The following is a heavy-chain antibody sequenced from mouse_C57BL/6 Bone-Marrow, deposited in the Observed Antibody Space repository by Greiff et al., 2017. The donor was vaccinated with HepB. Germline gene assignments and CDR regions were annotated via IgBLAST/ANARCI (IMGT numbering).Heavy chain of an antibody. V-gene: IGHV1-5*01. CDR2: IYPGNSDT. J-gene: IGHJ2*01. CDR1: GYTFTSYW. CDR3: TGIYDGYDVDY. D-gene: IGHD2-2*01. Sequence: EVQLVESGTVLARPGASVKMSCKTSGYTFTSYWMHWVKQRPGQGLEWIGAIYPGNSDTSYNQKFNGKAKLTAVTSASTAYIELSSLTNEDSAVYYCTGIYDGYDVDYWGQGTTLTVSS.